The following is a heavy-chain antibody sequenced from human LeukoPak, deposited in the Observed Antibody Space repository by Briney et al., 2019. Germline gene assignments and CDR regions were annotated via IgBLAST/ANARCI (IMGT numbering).Heavy chain of an antibody. CDR3: GKGQELDDGVFES. J-gene: IGHJ4*02. CDR2: VRSNGDTT. CDR1: GFTFGSIA. D-gene: IGHD1-1*01. Sequence: GGALRLSCAASGFTFGSIAMTWVRQAPGKGLEGVSTVRSNGDTTYNEDSVKGRFTISRDNSKNTVYLEMKSLRVEDTAIYYCGKGQELDDGVFESWGQGTLVTVPS. V-gene: IGHV3-23*01.